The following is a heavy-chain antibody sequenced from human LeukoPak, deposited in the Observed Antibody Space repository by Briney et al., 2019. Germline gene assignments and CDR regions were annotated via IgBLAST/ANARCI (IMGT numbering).Heavy chain of an antibody. D-gene: IGHD1-26*01. V-gene: IGHV4-39*01. Sequence: PSETLSLTCTVSGGSISSSSYHWGWIRQPPGKGLEWIGSVYYSGSTYNNPSLKSRVPIPVDTSKTQFSLKMSSVTAADTAVYYCARLRVGATGYFDSWGQGTLVTVSS. CDR3: ARLRVGATGYFDS. J-gene: IGHJ4*02. CDR2: VYYSGST. CDR1: GGSISSSSYH.